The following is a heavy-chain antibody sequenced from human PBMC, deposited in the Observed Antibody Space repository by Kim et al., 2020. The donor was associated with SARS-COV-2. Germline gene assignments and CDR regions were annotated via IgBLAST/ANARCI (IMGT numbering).Heavy chain of an antibody. Sequence: SHPSLKSRVTISVDTSKNQFSLKLRSVTAADTAVYYCARRRAYYYYYMDVWGKGTTVTVSS. J-gene: IGHJ6*03. CDR3: ARRRAYYYYYMDV. V-gene: IGHV4-34*01.